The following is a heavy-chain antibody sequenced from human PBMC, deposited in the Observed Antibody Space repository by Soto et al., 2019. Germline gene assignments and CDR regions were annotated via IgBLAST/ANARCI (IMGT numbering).Heavy chain of an antibody. D-gene: IGHD3-22*01. J-gene: IGHJ6*02. CDR2: IIPIFGTA. Sequence: QVQLVQSGAEVKKPGSSVKVSCKASGGTFSSYAISWVRQAPGQGLEWMGGIIPIFGTANYAQKFQGRVTITADESTSTAYIELSSLRSEDTAVYYCARGIDYYDSSGYSSSYYYYGMDVWGQGTTVTVSS. CDR1: GGTFSSYA. V-gene: IGHV1-69*01. CDR3: ARGIDYYDSSGYSSSYYYYGMDV.